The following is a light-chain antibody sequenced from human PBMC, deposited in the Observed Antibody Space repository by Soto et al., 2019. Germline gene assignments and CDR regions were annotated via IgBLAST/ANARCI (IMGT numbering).Light chain of an antibody. Sequence: EIVLTQSPGTLSLSPGERATLSCRASQSVSSSYLAWYQQKPGQAPRLLIYGASSRATGIPDRFSGSGSGTDFTLTIGRLEPEDFAVYYCQHYGSSTITFGQGTRLEIK. CDR2: GAS. V-gene: IGKV3-20*01. CDR1: QSVSSSY. CDR3: QHYGSSTIT. J-gene: IGKJ5*01.